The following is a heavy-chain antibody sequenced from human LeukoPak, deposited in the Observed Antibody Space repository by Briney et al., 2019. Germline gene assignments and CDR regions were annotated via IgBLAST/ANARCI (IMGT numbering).Heavy chain of an antibody. CDR3: AREASGWYNEGYFDY. Sequence: AASVKVSCKASGYTFTGYYMHWVRQAPGQGFEWMGWINPNSGGTHYAQKFQGRVTMTRDTSISTAYMELSSLRSEDTAVYYCAREASGWYNEGYFDYWGQGTLVTVSS. CDR2: INPNSGGT. J-gene: IGHJ4*02. V-gene: IGHV1-2*02. CDR1: GYTFTGYY. D-gene: IGHD6-19*01.